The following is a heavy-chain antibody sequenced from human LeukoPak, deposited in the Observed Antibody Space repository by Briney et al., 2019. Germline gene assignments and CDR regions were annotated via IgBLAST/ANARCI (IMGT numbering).Heavy chain of an antibody. CDR3: AALPIYEYEGRWYFDY. Sequence: SVTVSCKASGFTFTSSAMQWVRQARAQRLELIGWIFVDSGNTTYGQKFQERVTITRDMSTRTAYMELSSLRSEDTAVYYCAALPIYEYEGRWYFDYWGQGTLVTVSS. CDR2: IFVDSGNT. J-gene: IGHJ4*02. CDR1: GFTFTSSA. V-gene: IGHV1-58*02. D-gene: IGHD3-16*01.